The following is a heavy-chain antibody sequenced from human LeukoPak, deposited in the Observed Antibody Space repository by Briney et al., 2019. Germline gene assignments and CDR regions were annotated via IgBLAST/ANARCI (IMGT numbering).Heavy chain of an antibody. D-gene: IGHD4/OR15-4a*01. V-gene: IGHV1-46*01. CDR3: ARARSNYYPDY. J-gene: IGHJ4*02. CDR1: GYTFTSYY. CDR2: INPSGGST. Sequence: ASVKVSCKASGYTFTSYYMHWVRQAPGQGLEWMGIINPSGGSTGYAQKFQGRVTMTRDMSTSTVYMELSSLRSVDTAVYYCARARSNYYPDYWGQGTLVTVSS.